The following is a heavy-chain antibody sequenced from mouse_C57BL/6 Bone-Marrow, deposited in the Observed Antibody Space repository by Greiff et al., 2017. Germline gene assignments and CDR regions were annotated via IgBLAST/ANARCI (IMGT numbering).Heavy chain of an antibody. V-gene: IGHV1-39*01. J-gene: IGHJ4*01. Sequence: EVQLQQSGPELVKPGASVKISCKASGYSFTDYNMNWVKQSNGKSLEWIGVINPNYGTTSYNQKFKGKATLTVDQSSNTAYLQLSSLTSEDTAVYYCTGGGAMDYWGQGTSVTVSS. CDR2: INPNYGTT. CDR1: GYSFTDYN. CDR3: TGGGAMDY. D-gene: IGHD4-1*01.